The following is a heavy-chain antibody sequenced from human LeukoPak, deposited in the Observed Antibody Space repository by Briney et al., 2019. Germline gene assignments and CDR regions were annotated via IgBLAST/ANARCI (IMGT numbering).Heavy chain of an antibody. CDR2: IYYSGST. Sequence: PSETLSLTCAVYGGSFSGYYWSWIRQPPGKGLEWIGYIYYSGSTNYNPSLKSRVTISVDTSKNQFSLKLSSVTAADTAVYYCARRRTDSSSWYDYWGQGNPGHRLL. D-gene: IGHD6-13*01. J-gene: IGHJ4*02. CDR1: GGSFSGYY. V-gene: IGHV4-59*08. CDR3: ARRRTDSSSWYDY.